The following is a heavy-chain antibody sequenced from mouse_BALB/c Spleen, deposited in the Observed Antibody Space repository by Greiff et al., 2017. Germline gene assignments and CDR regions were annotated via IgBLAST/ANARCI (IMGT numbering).Heavy chain of an antibody. CDR2: FYPGSGSI. D-gene: IGHD1-1*01. CDR1: GYTFTEYI. J-gene: IGHJ1*01. Sequence: VQRVESGAGLVKPGASVKLSCKASGYTFTEYIIHWVKQRSGQGLEWIGWFYPGSGSIKYNEKFKDKATLTVDKSSSTAYMQLSSLTSEDSAVYYCARDYGSRRYFDVWGAGTTVTVSS. V-gene: IGHV1-62-2*01. CDR3: ARDYGSRRYFDV.